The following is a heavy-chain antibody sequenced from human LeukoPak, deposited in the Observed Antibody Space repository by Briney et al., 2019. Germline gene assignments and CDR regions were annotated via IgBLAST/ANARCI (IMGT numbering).Heavy chain of an antibody. J-gene: IGHJ6*03. CDR3: ARLRRSTYCGGDCYSWYYYYYMDV. D-gene: IGHD2-21*02. CDR1: GGSISSSSYY. V-gene: IGHV4-39*01. Sequence: SETLSLTCTVSGGSISSSSYYWGWIRQPPGKGLEWIGSIYYSGSTYYNPSLKSRVTISVDTSKNQFSLKLSSVTAADTAVYYCARLRRSTYCGGDCYSWYYYYYMDVWGKGTTVTISS. CDR2: IYYSGST.